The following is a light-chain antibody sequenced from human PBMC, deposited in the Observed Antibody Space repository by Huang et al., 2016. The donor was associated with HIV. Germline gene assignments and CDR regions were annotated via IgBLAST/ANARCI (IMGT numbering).Light chain of an antibody. CDR3: QQYHEWPRT. J-gene: IGKJ2*01. V-gene: IGKV3-15*01. Sequence: ERVLTQSPGTLSVSPGERATLSCRTSQGIGNNLAWSQLKPGQAPRLLIYETLIRASDSPARFSGGGSEIDFTLTISGLQSEDSAVYYCQQYHEWPRTFGQGTKVEIK. CDR2: ETL. CDR1: QGIGNN.